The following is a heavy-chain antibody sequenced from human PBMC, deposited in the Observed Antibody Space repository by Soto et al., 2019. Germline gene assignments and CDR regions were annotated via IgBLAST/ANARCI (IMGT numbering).Heavy chain of an antibody. Sequence: SVKVFCKVSGYTLTELSMHWLRQAPGKGLEWMGGFDPEDGETIYAQKFQGRVTMTEDTSTDAAYMELSSLRSEDTAVYYCATDCFLTTKKVVDTAMVLDYWGQGTLVTVYS. D-gene: IGHD5-18*01. J-gene: IGHJ4*02. V-gene: IGHV1-24*01. CDR3: ATDCFLTTKKVVDTAMVLDY. CDR1: GYTLTELS. CDR2: FDPEDGET.